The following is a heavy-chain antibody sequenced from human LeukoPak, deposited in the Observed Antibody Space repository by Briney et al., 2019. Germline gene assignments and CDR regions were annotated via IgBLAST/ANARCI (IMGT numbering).Heavy chain of an antibody. CDR1: GFTFSSYG. CDR3: AKVDFWSGFHAFDI. CDR2: IRYDGSNK. V-gene: IGHV3-30*02. D-gene: IGHD3-3*01. Sequence: GGSLRLSCAASGFTFSSYGMHWVRQAPGKGLEWVAFIRYDGSNKYYADSVKGRFTISRDNSKNTLYLQMNSLRAEDTAVYYCAKVDFWSGFHAFDIWGQGTTVTVSS. J-gene: IGHJ3*02.